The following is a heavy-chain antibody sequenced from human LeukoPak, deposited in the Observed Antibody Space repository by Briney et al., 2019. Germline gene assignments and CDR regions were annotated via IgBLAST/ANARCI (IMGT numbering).Heavy chain of an antibody. J-gene: IGHJ4*02. Sequence: ASVKVSCKASGYTFTGFYMHWVRQAPGQGLEWMGIINPSGGSTSYARKFQGRVTMTRDMSTSTVYMELSSLRSEDTAVYYCARETWFGELSYFDYWGQGTLVTVSS. V-gene: IGHV1-46*01. CDR2: INPSGGST. CDR3: ARETWFGELSYFDY. CDR1: GYTFTGFY. D-gene: IGHD3-10*01.